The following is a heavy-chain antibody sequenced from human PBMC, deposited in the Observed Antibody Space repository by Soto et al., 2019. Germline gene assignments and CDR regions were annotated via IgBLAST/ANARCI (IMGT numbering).Heavy chain of an antibody. Sequence: GGSLRLSCAASGFTFSSYSMNWVRQAPEKGLEWVSSISSSSSYIYYADSVKGRFTISRDNAKNSLYLQMSSLRAEDTAVYYCARDRKHRVGDYDFWSGADTNYYYYGMDVWGQGTTVTVSS. CDR3: ARDRKHRVGDYDFWSGADTNYYYYGMDV. J-gene: IGHJ6*02. V-gene: IGHV3-21*01. D-gene: IGHD3-3*01. CDR2: ISSSSSYI. CDR1: GFTFSSYS.